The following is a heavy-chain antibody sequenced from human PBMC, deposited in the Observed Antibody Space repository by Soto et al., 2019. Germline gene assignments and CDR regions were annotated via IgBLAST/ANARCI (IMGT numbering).Heavy chain of an antibody. V-gene: IGHV3-21*01. CDR1: GFTFSSYS. Sequence: PVGSLRLSCAASGFTFSSYSMNWVRQAPGKGLEWVSSISSSSSYIYYADSVKGRFTISRDNAKNSLYLQMNSLRAEDTAVYYCARDYAEYSYGWYFDYWGQGTLVTVSS. J-gene: IGHJ4*02. D-gene: IGHD5-18*01. CDR3: ARDYAEYSYGWYFDY. CDR2: ISSSSSYI.